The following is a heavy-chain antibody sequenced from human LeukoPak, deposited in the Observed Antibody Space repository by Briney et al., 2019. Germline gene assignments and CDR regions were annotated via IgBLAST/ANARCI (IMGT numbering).Heavy chain of an antibody. CDR3: AIVEYRGGWPNIDY. CDR2: FDPEDGET. D-gene: IGHD6-19*01. V-gene: IGHV1-24*01. J-gene: IGHJ4*02. CDR1: LYTLTEES. Sequence: ASVKVSRKISLYTLTEESMHWVRQAPGKGLEWMGGFDPEDGETIYAQKFQGRVTMTEDTSTDTAYMYLSSLRFEDTAVYYWAIVEYRGGWPNIDYWGQGTLVTVSS.